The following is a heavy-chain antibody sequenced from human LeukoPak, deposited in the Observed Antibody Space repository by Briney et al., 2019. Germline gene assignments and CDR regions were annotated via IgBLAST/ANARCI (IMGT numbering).Heavy chain of an antibody. V-gene: IGHV1-2*02. CDR1: GYTFTVYY. D-gene: IGHD2-2*01. CDR3: ARQIVAVPAALRAFDI. Sequence: ASVKVSCTASGYTFTVYYMHWVRQAPGQGLGWMGWINPNSGGTYYAQKFQGRVTMTRVTSIDTAYMELSRLRSDDTAVYYCARQIVAVPAALRAFDIWGQGTMVTVSS. J-gene: IGHJ3*02. CDR2: INPNSGGT.